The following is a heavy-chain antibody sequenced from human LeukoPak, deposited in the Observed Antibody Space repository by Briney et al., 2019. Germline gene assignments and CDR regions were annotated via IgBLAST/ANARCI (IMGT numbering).Heavy chain of an antibody. V-gene: IGHV3-15*01. Sequence: GGSLRLSCAASGFTFSNAWMSWVRQAPGKGLEWVGRIKSKTDGGTTDYAAPVKGRFTISRDDSKNTLYLQMNSLRAEDTAVYYCAKWSYCSGGSCYPDFDYWGQGTLVTVSS. D-gene: IGHD2-15*01. CDR1: GFTFSNAW. CDR3: AKWSYCSGGSCYPDFDY. J-gene: IGHJ4*02. CDR2: IKSKTDGGTT.